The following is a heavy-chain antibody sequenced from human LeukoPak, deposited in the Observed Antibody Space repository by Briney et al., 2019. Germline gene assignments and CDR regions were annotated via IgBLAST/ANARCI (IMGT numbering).Heavy chain of an antibody. CDR2: ISYDGSNK. D-gene: IGHD3-16*01. CDR1: GFTFSSYA. Sequence: PRRSPRLSCAASGFTFSSYAMHWVRQAPGKGLEWVAVISYDGSNKYYADSVKGRFTISRDNSKNTLYLQMSSLRAEDTGVYYCARDTFEPLLIDIWGQGTLVTVSS. CDR3: ARDTFEPLLIDI. J-gene: IGHJ4*02. V-gene: IGHV3-30*07.